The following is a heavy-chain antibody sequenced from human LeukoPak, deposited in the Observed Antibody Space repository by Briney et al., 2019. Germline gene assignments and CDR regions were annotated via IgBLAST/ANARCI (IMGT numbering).Heavy chain of an antibody. Sequence: GGSLRLSCAASGSTFSSYWMHWVRQAPGKGPVWVSRIKSDGKTNYADSVKGRFTISRDNAKNTVSLQMNSLRAEDTGVYYCARAPSEIGGYYPEYFRHWGQGTLVTVSS. V-gene: IGHV3-74*01. J-gene: IGHJ1*01. CDR3: ARAPSEIGGYYPEYFRH. D-gene: IGHD3-22*01. CDR2: IKSDGKT. CDR1: GSTFSSYW.